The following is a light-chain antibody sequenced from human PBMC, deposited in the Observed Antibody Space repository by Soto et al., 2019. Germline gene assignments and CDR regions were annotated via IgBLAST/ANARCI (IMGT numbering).Light chain of an antibody. Sequence: EIVLTQSPGTLSLSPGERATLSCRASQSISSSYLAWYQQKPDQAPRLIIYGASSRATGIPDRFSGSGSGADFTLNISRLEPEDFAVYYCQQYSTSPQTFGQGTKVEIK. J-gene: IGKJ1*01. CDR1: QSISSSY. CDR2: GAS. V-gene: IGKV3-20*01. CDR3: QQYSTSPQT.